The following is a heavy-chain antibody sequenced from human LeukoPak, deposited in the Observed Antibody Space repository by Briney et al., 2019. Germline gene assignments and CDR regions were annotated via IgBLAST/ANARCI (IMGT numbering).Heavy chain of an antibody. CDR2: IKSKTDGGTT. CDR1: GFTFSSYA. V-gene: IGHV3-15*01. CDR3: TTRLVDI. J-gene: IGHJ3*02. Sequence: PGGSLRLSCAASGFTFSSYAMSWARQAPGKGLEWVGRIKSKTDGGTTDYAAPVKGRFTISRDDSKTTLYLQMNSLETEDTAVYYCTTRLVDIWGQGTMVTVSS.